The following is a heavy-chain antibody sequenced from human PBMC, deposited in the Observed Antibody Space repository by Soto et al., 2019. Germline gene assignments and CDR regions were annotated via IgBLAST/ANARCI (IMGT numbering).Heavy chain of an antibody. CDR3: ARHIRMEVTPLYYYYYGMDV. CDR1: GGSISSYD. J-gene: IGHJ6*02. Sequence: SETLSLTCTVSGGSISSYDWSWTRQPTRQGLDRIEYLYYSGRTIHTPAPRSRDTISVDTSKKQFSLKMSSVTAAETAVYYCARHIRMEVTPLYYYYYGMDVWGQGPTVTVSS. V-gene: IGHV4-59*08. D-gene: IGHD4-4*01. CDR2: LYYSGRT.